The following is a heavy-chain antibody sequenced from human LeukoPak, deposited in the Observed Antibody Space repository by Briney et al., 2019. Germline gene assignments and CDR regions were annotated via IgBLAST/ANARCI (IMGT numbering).Heavy chain of an antibody. CDR1: GGSFSGHY. V-gene: IGHV4-34*01. Sequence: SETLSLTCAVYGGSFSGHYWSWIRQPPGKGLEWIGEINHSGSTNYNPSLKSRVTMAVNTSKNQFSLKLNSVTAADTAVYYCAKHSNWHAGVDWFDPWGQGTLVTVSS. CDR2: INHSGST. D-gene: IGHD1-20*01. CDR3: AKHSNWHAGVDWFDP. J-gene: IGHJ5*02.